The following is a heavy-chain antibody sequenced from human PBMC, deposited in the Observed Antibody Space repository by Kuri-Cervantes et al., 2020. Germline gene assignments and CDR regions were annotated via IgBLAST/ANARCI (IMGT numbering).Heavy chain of an antibody. CDR3: ARDRPLNSVDLSNAFDI. Sequence: GGSLRLSCAASGFTFSSYSMNWVRQAPGKGLEWVSYISSSSSTIYYADSVKGRFTISRDNAKNSLYLQMNSLRAGDTAVYYCARDRPLNSVDLSNAFDIWGQGTMVT. CDR1: GFTFSSYS. D-gene: IGHD2-21*01. V-gene: IGHV3-48*01. CDR2: ISSSSSTI. J-gene: IGHJ3*02.